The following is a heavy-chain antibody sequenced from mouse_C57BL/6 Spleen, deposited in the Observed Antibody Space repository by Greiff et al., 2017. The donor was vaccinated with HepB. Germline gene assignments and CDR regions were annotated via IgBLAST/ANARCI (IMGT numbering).Heavy chain of an antibody. CDR2: ISSGGDYI. Sequence: EVQGVESGEGLVKPGGSLKLSCAASGFTFSSYAMSWVRQTPEKRLEWDAYISSGGDYIYYADTVKGRFTISRDNARNTLYLQMSSLKSEDTAMYYCTRVGGLRRFDYWGQGTTLTVSS. V-gene: IGHV5-9-1*02. D-gene: IGHD2-4*01. J-gene: IGHJ2*01. CDR1: GFTFSSYA. CDR3: TRVGGLRRFDY.